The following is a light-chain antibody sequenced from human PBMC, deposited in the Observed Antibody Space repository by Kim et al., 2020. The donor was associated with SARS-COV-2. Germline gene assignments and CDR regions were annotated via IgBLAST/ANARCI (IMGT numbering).Light chain of an antibody. J-gene: IGLJ2*01. V-gene: IGLV1-36*01. CDR2: YND. CDR3: AAWDDSLNGPV. CDR1: SSNIGNNV. Sequence: QSVLTQPPSVSEAPRQRVTISCSGSSSNIGNNVVNWYQQLPGKAPKLLIYYNDLLPSGVSDRFSASKSGTSASLAISGLQSEDEADYYCAAWDDSLNGPVFGGGTKLTVL.